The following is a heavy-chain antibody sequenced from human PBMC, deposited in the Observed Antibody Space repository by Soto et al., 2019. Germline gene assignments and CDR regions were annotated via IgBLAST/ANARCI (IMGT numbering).Heavy chain of an antibody. V-gene: IGHV3-23*01. CDR2: ISGGGGST. CDR3: AKGPEYDILTGCDY. J-gene: IGHJ4*02. Sequence: EVQLLESGGGFVQPGESLRLSCVASGFTFSLSAMSWVRRAPGRGLEWVSSISGGGGSTEYTDSVKGRFTISRDNSKDTVHLQMNRLRAGDTAVYYCAKGPEYDILTGCDYWGQGALVTVSS. CDR1: GFTFSLSA. D-gene: IGHD3-9*01.